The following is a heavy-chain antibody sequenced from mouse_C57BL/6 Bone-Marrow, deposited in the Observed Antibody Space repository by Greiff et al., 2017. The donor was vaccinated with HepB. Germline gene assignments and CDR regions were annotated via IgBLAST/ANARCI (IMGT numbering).Heavy chain of an antibody. J-gene: IGHJ2*01. CDR2: IYPGSGST. CDR3: ASLYYGNFYYFDY. CDR1: GYTFTSYW. D-gene: IGHD2-1*01. V-gene: IGHV1-55*01. Sequence: QVQLQQPGAELVKPGASVKMSCKASGYTFTSYWITWVKQRPGQGLEWIGDIYPGSGSTNYNEQFTSKATLTVDTSSSTAYMQLSSLTSEDSAVDYCASLYYGNFYYFDYWCQGTTLTVSS.